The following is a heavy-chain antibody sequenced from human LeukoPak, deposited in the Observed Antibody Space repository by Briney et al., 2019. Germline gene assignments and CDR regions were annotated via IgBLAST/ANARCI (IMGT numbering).Heavy chain of an antibody. CDR2: VYPGDSDT. CDR1: GYSFTTYW. J-gene: IGHJ6*02. CDR3: ARAPYRGGTGMDL. V-gene: IGHV5-51*01. D-gene: IGHD1-1*01. Sequence: RTGESLKISCKVPGYSFTTYWIAWVRQMPGKGLEWMGNVYPGDSDTRYSPPFQGHVTISADKSTSTAHLQWSTLEASDTARYFCARAPYRGGTGMDLWGQGTTVTVSS.